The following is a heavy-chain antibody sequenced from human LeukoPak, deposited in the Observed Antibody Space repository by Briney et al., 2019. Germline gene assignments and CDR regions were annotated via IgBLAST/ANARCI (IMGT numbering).Heavy chain of an antibody. J-gene: IGHJ2*01. CDR1: GFTFSSYW. CDR2: ISSSGLYI. D-gene: IGHD5-24*01. CDR3: AREERDGYNYYWYFDL. Sequence: GGSLRLSCAASGFTFSSYWMSWVRQAPGKGLEWVSSISSSGLYIYYADSVKGRFTISRDNAKNSLYLQMSSLRAEHTAVYYCAREERDGYNYYWYFDLWGRGTLVTVSS. V-gene: IGHV3-21*01.